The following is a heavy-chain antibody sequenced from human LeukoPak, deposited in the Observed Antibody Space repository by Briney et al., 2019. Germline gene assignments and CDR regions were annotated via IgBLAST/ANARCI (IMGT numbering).Heavy chain of an antibody. Sequence: PGGSLRLSCAAPGFTFSNYVMTWVRQAPGKGMEWVSAISGSGGSTYYADSVRGRFTISRDNSRNTLFLQMNSLRVEDTAVYYCAKRWCDILTGSCNYYFYYALDVWGQGTTVTVSS. CDR3: AKRWCDILTGSCNYYFYYALDV. D-gene: IGHD3-9*01. J-gene: IGHJ6*02. CDR2: ISGSGGST. CDR1: GFTFSNYV. V-gene: IGHV3-23*01.